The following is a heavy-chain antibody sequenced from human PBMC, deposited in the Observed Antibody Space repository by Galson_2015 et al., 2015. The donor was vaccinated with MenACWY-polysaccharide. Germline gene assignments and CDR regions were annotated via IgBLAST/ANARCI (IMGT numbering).Heavy chain of an antibody. Sequence: ETLSLTCAVSGASIIRGYWWSWVRQPPGKGLEWIGEIHHSGGTNYNPSLKSRVTISVDNSKNRFSLRLSSVTAADTAVFYCGKNGDYAIDDWGQGTLVIVSS. CDR2: IHHSGGT. D-gene: IGHD2-21*01. CDR3: GKNGDYAIDD. J-gene: IGHJ4*02. V-gene: IGHV4-4*02. CDR1: GASIIRGYW.